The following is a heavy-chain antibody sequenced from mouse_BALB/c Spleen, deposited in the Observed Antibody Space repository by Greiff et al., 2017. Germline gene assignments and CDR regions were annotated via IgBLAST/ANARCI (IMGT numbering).Heavy chain of an antibody. CDR3: TRWAYDYDAMDY. CDR1: GYTFTSYW. V-gene: IGHV1-69*02. CDR2: IYPSDSYT. D-gene: IGHD6-5*01. J-gene: IGHJ4*01. Sequence: QVQLKQPGAELVRPGASVKLSCKASGYTFTSYWINWVKQRPGQGLEWIGNIYPSDSYTNYNQKFKDKATLTVDKSSSTAYMQLSSPTSEDSAVYYCTRWAYDYDAMDYWGQGTSVTVSS.